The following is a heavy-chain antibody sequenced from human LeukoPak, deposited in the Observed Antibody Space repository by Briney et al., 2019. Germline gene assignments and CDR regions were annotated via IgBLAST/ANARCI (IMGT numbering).Heavy chain of an antibody. CDR2: IIPIFGTA. D-gene: IGHD3-10*01. CDR3: ARDPVYYGSGSSYYYYYGMDV. Sequence: ASVKVSCKASGGTFISYAISWVRQAPGQGLEWMGGIIPIFGTANYAQKFQGRVTITADESTSTAYMELSSLRSEDTAVYYCARDPVYYGSGSSYYYYYGMDVWGQGTTVTVSS. V-gene: IGHV1-69*13. CDR1: GGTFISYA. J-gene: IGHJ6*02.